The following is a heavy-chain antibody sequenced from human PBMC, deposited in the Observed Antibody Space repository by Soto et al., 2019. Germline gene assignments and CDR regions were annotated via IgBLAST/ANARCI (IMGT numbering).Heavy chain of an antibody. V-gene: IGHV4-30-4*08. CDR2: IYYSGSI. CDR3: AREDDGGDRDYYGLDV. J-gene: IGHJ6*02. Sequence: SETLSLTCTVSGGSISRDIYHLTWIRHSPGKGLEWIGYIYYSGSIFYNPSFKSRVTISVDTSKNQFSLQLSSVTAADTAVYFCAREDDGGDRDYYGLDVWGQGTTVTVSS. CDR1: GGSISRDIYH. D-gene: IGHD2-21*02.